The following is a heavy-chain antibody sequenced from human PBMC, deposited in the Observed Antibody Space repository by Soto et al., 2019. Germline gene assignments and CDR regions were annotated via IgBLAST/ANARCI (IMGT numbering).Heavy chain of an antibody. CDR1: GFTFRDYY. CDR3: ARAITIFGVVFDY. Sequence: LSCAASGFTFRDYYMSWISQAPGKGPEWVSYIRSSGSTIYYADSLKGRFTISRDNAKNSLYLQMNSLRAEDTAVYYCARAITIFGVVFDYWGQGTLVTVSS. D-gene: IGHD3-3*01. J-gene: IGHJ4*02. CDR2: IRSSGSTI. V-gene: IGHV3-11*01.